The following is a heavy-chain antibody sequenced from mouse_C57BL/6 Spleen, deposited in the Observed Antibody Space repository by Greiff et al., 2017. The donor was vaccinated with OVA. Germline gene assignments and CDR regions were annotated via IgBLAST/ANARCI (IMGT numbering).Heavy chain of an antibody. CDR3: ARHGGYFNPFDY. Sequence: EVQVVESGGDLVKPGGSLKLSCAASGFTFSSYGMSWVRQTPDKRLEWVATLSSGGSYTYYPDSVKGRFTISRDNAKNTLYLQMSSLKSEDTAMYYCARHGGYFNPFDYWGQGTTLTVSS. CDR1: GFTFSSYG. CDR2: LSSGGSYT. V-gene: IGHV5-6*01. J-gene: IGHJ2*01. D-gene: IGHD2-3*01.